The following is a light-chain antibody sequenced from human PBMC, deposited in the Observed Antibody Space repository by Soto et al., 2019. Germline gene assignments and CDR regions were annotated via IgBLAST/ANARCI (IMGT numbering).Light chain of an antibody. V-gene: IGKV3-20*01. CDR3: QKYGSSPQT. Sequence: EIVLTQSPCTLSLSPCEIATLSCIASQSVNSSYLALYQQEPGQAPRLLIYGASSMATGIPDRFSGSGSGTDFTLTISRLEPEDFAVYYCQKYGSSPQTFGQGTKVHIK. CDR2: GAS. CDR1: QSVNSSY. J-gene: IGKJ1*01.